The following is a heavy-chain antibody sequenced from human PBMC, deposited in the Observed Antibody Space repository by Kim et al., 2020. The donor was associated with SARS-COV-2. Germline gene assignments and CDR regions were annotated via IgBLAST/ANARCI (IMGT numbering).Heavy chain of an antibody. V-gene: IGHV1-69*01. J-gene: IGHJ5*02. D-gene: IGHD1-20*01. CDR3: AISITGNLNWFDP. Sequence: YAQKFQGRVTITADESTSTAYMGLSSLRSEDTVVYYCAISITGNLNWFDPWGQGTLVTVSS.